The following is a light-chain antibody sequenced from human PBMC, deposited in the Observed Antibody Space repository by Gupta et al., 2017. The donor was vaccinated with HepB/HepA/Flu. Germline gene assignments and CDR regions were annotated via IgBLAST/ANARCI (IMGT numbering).Light chain of an antibody. V-gene: IGKV3-15*01. CDR3: QQYNDWPWT. Sequence: EIVMTQSLVTLSVSPEDIATLSRRASLTVISNLAWYQQKPGQAPRLFIYGASTRATGIPARFSGSWSGTEFTRTISSLQSEDFAVYYCQQYNDWPWTFGQGTKAE. CDR2: GAS. J-gene: IGKJ1*01. CDR1: LTVISN.